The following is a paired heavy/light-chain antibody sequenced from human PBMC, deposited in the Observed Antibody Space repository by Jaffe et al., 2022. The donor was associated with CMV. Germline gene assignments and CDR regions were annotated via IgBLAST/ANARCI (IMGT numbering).Light chain of an antibody. J-gene: IGKJ2*01. CDR3: QQLTS. CDR1: QGIAKY. CDR2: GAS. V-gene: IGKV1-9*01. Sequence: DIQLTQSPSFLSASIGDRVTITCRASQGIAKYLAWYQQKPGKAPKLLIYGASTLQRGVPSRFSGGESGTDFILTISSLQPEDFATYHCQQLTSFGQGTKLEIK.
Heavy chain of an antibody. D-gene: IGHD6-6*01. V-gene: IGHV5-51*01. CDR3: ARPLRAGKFRTSSEPMYYYYGMDV. CDR1: GYSFGDYW. J-gene: IGHJ6*02. Sequence: EVQLVQSGAEVKKPGESLKISCKISGYSFGDYWVGWVRQVPGRGLEWMGTTYPGDSDTRYSPSFQGRVTISADKSITTAYLQWSSLEASDTATYYCARPLRAGKFRTSSEPMYYYYGMDVWGQGTAVIVSS. CDR2: TYPGDSDT.